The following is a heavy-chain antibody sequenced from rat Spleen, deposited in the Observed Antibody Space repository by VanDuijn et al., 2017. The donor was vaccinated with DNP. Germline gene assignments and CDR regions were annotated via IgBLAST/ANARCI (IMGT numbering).Heavy chain of an antibody. CDR2: ISPDGDRT. CDR1: GFTFSNYD. CDR3: TRPRGSYGGYRVDA. D-gene: IGHD1-11*01. J-gene: IGHJ4*01. V-gene: IGHV5-25*01. Sequence: EVQLVESGGGLVQPGRSMTVSCAVSGFTFSNYDMAWVRQAPTKGLEWVALISPDGDRTYYRDSVKGRFTVSRNNAESTLHLQMDSLGSEDTATYYCTRPRGSYGGYRVDAWGQGISVSVSS.